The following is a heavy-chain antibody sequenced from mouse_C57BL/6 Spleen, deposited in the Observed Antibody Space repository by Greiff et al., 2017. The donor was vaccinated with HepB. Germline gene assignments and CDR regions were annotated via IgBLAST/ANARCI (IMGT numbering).Heavy chain of an antibody. CDR1: GYSFTGYY. CDR2: INPSTGGT. CDR3: ARAGGYGYGGKTYDALDD. J-gene: IGHJ4*01. D-gene: IGHD2-14*01. Sequence: EVQLQQSGPELVKPGASVKISCKASGYSFTGYYMNWVKQSPEKSLEWIGEINPSTGGTTYNQKFKAKATLTVDKSSSTDYMQLKSLTSEDSAVYYCARAGGYGYGGKTYDALDDWGQGTSVTVSS. V-gene: IGHV1-42*01.